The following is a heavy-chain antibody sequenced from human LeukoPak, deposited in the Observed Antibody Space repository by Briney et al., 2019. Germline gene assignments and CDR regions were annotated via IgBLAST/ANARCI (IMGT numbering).Heavy chain of an antibody. J-gene: IGHJ4*02. CDR3: APEYCSSTSCYIV. CDR1: GGSYSGYY. D-gene: IGHD2-2*02. CDR2: INHSGST. V-gene: IGHV4-34*01. Sequence: SETLSLTCAVYGGSYSGYYWSWIRQPPGKGLEWIGEINHSGSTNYNPSLKSRVTISVDTSKNQFSLKLSSVAAADTAVYYCAPEYCSSTSCYIVWGQGTLVTVSS.